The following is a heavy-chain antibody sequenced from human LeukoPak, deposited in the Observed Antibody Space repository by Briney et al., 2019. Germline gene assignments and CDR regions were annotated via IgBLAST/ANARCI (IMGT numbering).Heavy chain of an antibody. CDR1: GASIRSDSASVRSSGYY. J-gene: IGHJ4*02. Sequence: SETLSLTCSVSGASIRSDSASVRSSGYYWGWVRQPPGKGLEWIGSIYYSGSTYYNPSLKSRVTISVDTSKNQFSLKLSSVTAADTAVYYCASRSKFGPDFTYTTGSYYYYFDYWGQGTLVTVPS. CDR2: IYYSGST. CDR3: ASRSKFGPDFTYTTGSYYYYFDY. V-gene: IGHV4-39*01. D-gene: IGHD3-10*01.